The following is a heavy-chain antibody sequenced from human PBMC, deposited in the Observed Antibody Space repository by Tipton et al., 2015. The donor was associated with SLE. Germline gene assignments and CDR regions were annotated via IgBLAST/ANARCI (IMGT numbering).Heavy chain of an antibody. Sequence: TLSLTCTVSGGSISSSSYYWGWIRQPPGKGLEWIGSIYYSGSTYYNPSLKSRVTISVDTSKNQFSLKLSSVTAADTAVYYCASKGYSGYANAFDIWGQGTMVTVSS. CDR3: ASKGYSGYANAFDI. CDR1: GGSISSSSYY. J-gene: IGHJ3*02. CDR2: IYYSGST. D-gene: IGHD5-12*01. V-gene: IGHV4-39*01.